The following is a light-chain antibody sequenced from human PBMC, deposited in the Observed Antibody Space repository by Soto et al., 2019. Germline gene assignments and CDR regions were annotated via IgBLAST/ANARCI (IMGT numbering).Light chain of an antibody. Sequence: DIQLTQSPSFLSASVGDRVTITCRASQGLSSYLAWYQQKPGKAPNLLIYAAFTLQSGVPSRFSGSGSGTEFTLTISSLQPDDFATYYCQQYNSYSKTFGQGTKVDIK. CDR1: QGLSSY. V-gene: IGKV1-9*01. CDR3: QQYNSYSKT. J-gene: IGKJ1*01. CDR2: AAF.